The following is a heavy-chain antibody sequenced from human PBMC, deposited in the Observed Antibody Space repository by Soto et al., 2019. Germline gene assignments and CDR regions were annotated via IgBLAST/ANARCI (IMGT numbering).Heavy chain of an antibody. CDR1: GGSISSYY. J-gene: IGHJ3*02. D-gene: IGHD4-17*01. V-gene: IGHV4-59*01. Sequence: SETLSLTCTVSGGSISSYYWSWIRQPPGKGLEWIGYIYYSGSTNYNPSLKSRVTISVDTSKNKFSLKLSSVTAADTAVYYCARNRRNGDYDAFDIWGQGTMVTVSS. CDR2: IYYSGST. CDR3: ARNRRNGDYDAFDI.